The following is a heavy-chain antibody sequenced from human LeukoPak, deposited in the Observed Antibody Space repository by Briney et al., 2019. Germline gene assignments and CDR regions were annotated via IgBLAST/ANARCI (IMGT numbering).Heavy chain of an antibody. CDR3: ARHGQYYDILTGYLSKLGAFGI. V-gene: IGHV3-66*04. CDR1: GFTVSSNY. CDR2: IYSGGST. D-gene: IGHD3-9*01. Sequence: GGSLRLSCAASGFTVSSNYMSWVRQAPGKGLEWVSVIYSGGSTYYADSVKGRFTISRDNSKNTLYLQMNSLRAEDTAVYYCARHGQYYDILTGYLSKLGAFGIWGQGTMVTVSS. J-gene: IGHJ3*02.